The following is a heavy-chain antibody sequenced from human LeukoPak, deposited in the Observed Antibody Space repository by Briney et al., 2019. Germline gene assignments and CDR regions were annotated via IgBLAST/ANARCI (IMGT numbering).Heavy chain of an antibody. CDR2: IKEDGSEE. CDR3: SRDLSPQCSSGLCPSVDY. CDR1: GFTFSRFW. Sequence: PGGSLRLSCGASGFTFSRFWMTWVRQAPGKGLEWVANIKEDGSEEYYVDSVKGRFTISRDNAKNPLYLQMDSLRAEDTAIYYCSRDLSPQCSSGLCPSVDYWGQGTLVTVSS. D-gene: IGHD3-22*01. V-gene: IGHV3-7*01. J-gene: IGHJ4*02.